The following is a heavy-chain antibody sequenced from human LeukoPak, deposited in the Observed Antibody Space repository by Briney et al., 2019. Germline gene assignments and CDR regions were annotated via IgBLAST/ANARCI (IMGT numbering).Heavy chain of an antibody. CDR2: IYYSGST. D-gene: IGHD1-26*01. J-gene: IGHJ4*02. CDR3: ARGSGSYSKNFDY. V-gene: IGHV4-59*08. Sequence: SETLSLTCTVSGGSISSYYWSWNRQPPGRGLEWIGYIYYSGSTYYNPSLKSRVTISVDTSKNQFSLKLSSVTAADTAVYYCARGSGSYSKNFDYWGQGTLVTVSS. CDR1: GGSISSYY.